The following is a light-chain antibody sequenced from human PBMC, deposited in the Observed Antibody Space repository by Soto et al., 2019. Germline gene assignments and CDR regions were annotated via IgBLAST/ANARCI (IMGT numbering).Light chain of an antibody. CDR1: SSDVGGYKY. J-gene: IGLJ2*01. CDR2: DVS. V-gene: IGLV2-14*03. CDR3: SSYTSRTTVI. Sequence: QPVSVSGSPGQSITISCTGTSSDVGGYKYVSWYQQHPGKVPKLMIYDVSDRPSGVSNRFSGSKSGNTASLTISGLQAEDEANYYCSSYTSRTTVIFGGGTKLTVL.